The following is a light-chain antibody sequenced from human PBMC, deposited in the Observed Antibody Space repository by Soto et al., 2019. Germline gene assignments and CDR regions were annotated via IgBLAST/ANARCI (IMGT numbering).Light chain of an antibody. CDR3: SSYTSSSTL. V-gene: IGLV2-14*01. CDR2: EVS. Sequence: QSVLTQPASVSGSPGETITISCTGNSRDVGSYNYVSWYQQHPGKAPKLMIYEVSDRPSGISSRFSGSKSGNTASLTISGLQTEDEADYYCSSYTSSSTLFGTGTKVTVL. J-gene: IGLJ1*01. CDR1: SRDVGSYNY.